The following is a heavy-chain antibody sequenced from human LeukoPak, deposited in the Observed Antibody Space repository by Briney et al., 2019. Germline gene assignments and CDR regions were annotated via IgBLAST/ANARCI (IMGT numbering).Heavy chain of an antibody. J-gene: IGHJ5*02. CDR3: ARTVTNWNWFDP. Sequence: VKVSCKASGGTFSSYAISWVRQAPGQGLEWMGRIIPILGIANYAQKFQGRVTMTRDTSTSTVYMELSSLRSEDTAVYYCARTVTNWNWFDPWGQGTLVTVSS. CDR1: GGTFSSYA. V-gene: IGHV1-69*04. D-gene: IGHD1-1*01. CDR2: IIPILGIA.